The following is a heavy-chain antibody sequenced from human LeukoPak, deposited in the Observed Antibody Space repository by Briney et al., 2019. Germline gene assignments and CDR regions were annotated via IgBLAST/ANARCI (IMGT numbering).Heavy chain of an antibody. CDR1: GYTFSNYD. Sequence: ASVKVSCKASGYTFSNYDIYWVRQATGDGLEWMGWMNPNTVNTGYAQKFQGRVSMTRNTSTSTAYMELSSLRSEDTAVYYCARWGDNFGSGSYTLYYYYMDVWGKGTTVTVSS. CDR3: ARWGDNFGSGSYTLYYYYMDV. CDR2: MNPNTVNT. D-gene: IGHD3-10*01. V-gene: IGHV1-8*01. J-gene: IGHJ6*03.